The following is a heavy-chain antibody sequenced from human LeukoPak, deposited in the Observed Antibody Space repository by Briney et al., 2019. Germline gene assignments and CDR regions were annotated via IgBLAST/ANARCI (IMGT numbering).Heavy chain of an antibody. V-gene: IGHV3-30*18. CDR3: AKDRSLSVVGGGGPGY. CDR2: IAYSGSSQ. Sequence: GGSLRLSCAASGFTFSRYGMHWVRQAPGKGLDWVAVIAYSGSSQYYADSVKGRFSISRDNSKNTVYLQMSALTPDDTAVYYCAKDRSLSVVGGGGPGYWGQGTPVTVSS. J-gene: IGHJ4*02. D-gene: IGHD1-26*01. CDR1: GFTFSRYG.